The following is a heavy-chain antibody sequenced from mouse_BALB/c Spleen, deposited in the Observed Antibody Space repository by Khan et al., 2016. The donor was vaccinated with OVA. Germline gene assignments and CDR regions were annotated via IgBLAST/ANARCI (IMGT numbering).Heavy chain of an antibody. Sequence: QVQLQQSGAELARPGASVKMSCKASGYTFTSYTMHWVKQRPGQGLEWIGYITPRSSFTNYNQKFNDKATLTADKSSSTAYMQLRSLTSEDSAVYYCARRTSLYIMDYWGQGTSVTVSS. V-gene: IGHV1-4*01. CDR3: ARRTSLYIMDY. CDR2: ITPRSSFT. J-gene: IGHJ4*01. D-gene: IGHD1-1*01. CDR1: GYTFTSYT.